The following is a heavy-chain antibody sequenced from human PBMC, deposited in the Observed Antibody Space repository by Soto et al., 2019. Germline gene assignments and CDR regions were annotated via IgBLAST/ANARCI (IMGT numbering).Heavy chain of an antibody. D-gene: IGHD2-2*02. CDR1: GYTFTSYG. CDR2: ISAYNGNT. Sequence: ASVKVSCKASGYTFTSYGISWVRQAPGQGLEWMGWISAYNGNTNYAQRLQGRATMTTDTSTSTAYMELRSLRSDDPAVYYCARKGYCTSTSCYTRYYYYYYGMDVWG. J-gene: IGHJ6*02. V-gene: IGHV1-18*04. CDR3: ARKGYCTSTSCYTRYYYYYYGMDV.